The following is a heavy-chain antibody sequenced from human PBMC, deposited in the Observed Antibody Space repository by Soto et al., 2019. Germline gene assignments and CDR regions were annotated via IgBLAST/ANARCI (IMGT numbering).Heavy chain of an antibody. V-gene: IGHV3-74*01. D-gene: IGHD1-1*01. CDR3: ARGPRVSSTGTGAH. J-gene: IGHJ4*02. Sequence: GGSLRLSCAVSGFTFSAYWMHWVRQVPGKGLTWVSRISDDGSAATYADSVKGRFVISRDNAKNSLYLEMNTLRVDDSGLYYCARGPRVSSTGTGAHWGRGTLVTVSS. CDR2: ISDDGSAA. CDR1: GFTFSAYW.